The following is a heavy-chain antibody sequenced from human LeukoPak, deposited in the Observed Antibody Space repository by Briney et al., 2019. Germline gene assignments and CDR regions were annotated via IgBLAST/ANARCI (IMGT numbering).Heavy chain of an antibody. D-gene: IGHD1-14*01. CDR3: ASRNPGSDYGMDV. CDR1: GGTFSSYA. CDR2: IIPILGIA. V-gene: IGHV1-69*04. J-gene: IGHJ6*02. Sequence: ASVKVSCKASGGTFSSYAISWVRQAPGQGLEWMGRIIPILGIANYAQKFQGRVTITADKSTSTAYMELSSLRSEDTAVYYCASRNPGSDYGMDVWGQGTTVTVSS.